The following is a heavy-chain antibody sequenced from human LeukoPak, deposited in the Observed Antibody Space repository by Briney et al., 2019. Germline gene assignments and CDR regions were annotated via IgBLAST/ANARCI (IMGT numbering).Heavy chain of an antibody. CDR3: VRDYSATHAFDY. Sequence: GGSLRLSCAASGFSFSSEVMHWVRQAPGKGPEYVSTITAGGDQTYDAESVKGRFTISRDNSKGTLYLQMGSLRVEDTAVYYCVRDYSATHAFDYWGQGTLVTVS. D-gene: IGHD1-26*01. V-gene: IGHV3-64*02. CDR2: ITAGGDQT. J-gene: IGHJ4*02. CDR1: GFSFSSEV.